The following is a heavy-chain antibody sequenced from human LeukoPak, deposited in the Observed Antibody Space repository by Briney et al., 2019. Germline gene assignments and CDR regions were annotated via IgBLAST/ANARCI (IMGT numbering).Heavy chain of an antibody. J-gene: IGHJ4*02. CDR2: IFYSGSA. CDR1: GGSISSGDYF. CDR3: ARGSTLIRGFDY. D-gene: IGHD3-10*01. V-gene: IGHV4-31*03. Sequence: SETLSLTCTVSGGSISSGDYFWNWIRQHPEKSLEWIGYIFYSGSAYYNPSLKSRVTISVDTSKNQFSLKLSSVTAADTAVYYCARGSTLIRGFDYWGQGTLVTVSS.